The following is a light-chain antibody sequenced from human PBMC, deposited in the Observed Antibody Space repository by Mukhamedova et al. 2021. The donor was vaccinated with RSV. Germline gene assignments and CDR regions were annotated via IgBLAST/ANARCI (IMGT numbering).Light chain of an antibody. J-gene: IGKJ2*01. V-gene: IGKV3-11*01. CDR3: QQRSNWYT. CDR1: QSINTY. Sequence: ATLSCRASQSINTYLAWYQQKPGQPPRLLIYGASDRATGIPARFTGSGSGTDFTLTISSLEPEDFAVYYCQQRSNWYTFGQGTK. CDR2: GAS.